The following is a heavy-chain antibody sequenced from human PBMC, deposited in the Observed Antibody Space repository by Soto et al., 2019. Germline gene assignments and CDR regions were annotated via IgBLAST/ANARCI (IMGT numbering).Heavy chain of an antibody. CDR1: GFAFDLYW. J-gene: IGHJ4*02. D-gene: IGHD1-1*01. Sequence: PAGSLSLSCVASGFAFDLYWMHWVRQAAGKGLEWVSRISDDGARIDYADFVKGRFTIARDNAKNTLFLQMRSLRGEDMAVYYCTRGPRPSSTGTGALWGRGALVTVSS. CDR2: ISDDGARI. V-gene: IGHV3-74*01. CDR3: TRGPRPSSTGTGAL.